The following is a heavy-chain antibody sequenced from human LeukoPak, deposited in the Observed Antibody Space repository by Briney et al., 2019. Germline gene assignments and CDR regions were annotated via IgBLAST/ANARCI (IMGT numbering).Heavy chain of an antibody. CDR1: GYSFTNCW. D-gene: IGHD4-17*01. Sequence: GESLKISCKGSGYSFTNCWIGWVRQMPGKGLEWMGIIYPADSDTRYSPSFQGQVTISADKSISTAYLQWSSLKASDTAMYYCARLIDYGDYGGDYWGQGTLVTVSS. J-gene: IGHJ4*02. CDR3: ARLIDYGDYGGDY. CDR2: IYPADSDT. V-gene: IGHV5-51*01.